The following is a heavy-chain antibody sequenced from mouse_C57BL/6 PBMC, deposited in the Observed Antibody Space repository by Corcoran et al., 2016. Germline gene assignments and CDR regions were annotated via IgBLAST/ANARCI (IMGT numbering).Heavy chain of an antibody. D-gene: IGHD4-1*01. CDR1: GYTFSTYG. CDR2: INTYSGVP. CDR3: APLTGAWFAY. V-gene: IGHV9-3*01. J-gene: IGHJ3*01. Sequence: QIQLVQSGPELKKPGETVKISCKASGYTFSTYGMSWGKQAPGKGLKMMGWINTYSGVPTYADDFKGRFAFSLETSASTAYLQINNLKNEDTATYFCAPLTGAWFAYLGQGTLVTVSA.